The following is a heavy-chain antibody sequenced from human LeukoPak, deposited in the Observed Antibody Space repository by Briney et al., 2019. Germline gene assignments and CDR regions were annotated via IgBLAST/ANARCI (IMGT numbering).Heavy chain of an antibody. D-gene: IGHD3-3*01. CDR3: AKAARYYDFWSGYYADY. Sequence: GGSLRLSCAASGFTFSSYAMHWVRQAPGKGLEWMTVISYDGSNKYYADSVKGRFTISRDNSKNTLYLQMNSLRAEDTAVYYCAKAARYYDFWSGYYADYWGQGTLVTVSS. CDR2: ISYDGSNK. J-gene: IGHJ4*02. CDR1: GFTFSSYA. V-gene: IGHV3-30*04.